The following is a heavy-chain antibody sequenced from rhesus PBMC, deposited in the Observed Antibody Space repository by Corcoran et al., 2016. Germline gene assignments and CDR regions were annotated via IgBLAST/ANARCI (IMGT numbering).Heavy chain of an antibody. J-gene: IGHJ4*01. D-gene: IGHD3-28*01. Sequence: QVQLQESGPGLVKPSETLSLTCAVSGGSFSNYWWSWIRQPPGKGLEGIGEINGNSGNTNHNPSLKSRVTISKDASKNQFSLKLSSVTAADTAVYWCARLYYFDSGYGFDYWGQGVLVTVSS. CDR2: INGNSGNT. CDR3: ARLYYFDSGYGFDY. V-gene: IGHV4-80*01. CDR1: GGSFSNYW.